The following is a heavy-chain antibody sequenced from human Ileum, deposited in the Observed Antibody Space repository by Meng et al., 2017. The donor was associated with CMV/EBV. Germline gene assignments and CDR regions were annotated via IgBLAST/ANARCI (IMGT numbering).Heavy chain of an antibody. CDR1: GFTFSSYS. D-gene: IGHD2-2*01. CDR2: ITSSSGTI. CDR3: ARAIYCSSTSCFDY. V-gene: IGHV3-48*04. J-gene: IGHJ4*02. Sequence: GESLKISCAASGFTFSSYSMNWVRQAPGKGLEWVSAITSSSGTIYYADSVKGRFTIFRDNAKNSLHLQMNSLRAEDTAVYYCARAIYCSSTSCFDYWGQGTLVTVSS.